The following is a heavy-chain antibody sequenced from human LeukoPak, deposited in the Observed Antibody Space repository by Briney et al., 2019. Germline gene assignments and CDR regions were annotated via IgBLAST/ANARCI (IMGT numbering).Heavy chain of an antibody. CDR1: GGTFSSYA. CDR2: IIPIFGTA. CDR3: ARELHTSDAFDI. D-gene: IGHD5-18*01. V-gene: IGHV1-69*05. Sequence: ASVKVSCKASGGTFSSYAISWVRQAPGQGLEWMGRIIPIFGTANYAQKFQGRVMITTDESTSTAYMELSSLRSEDTAVYYCARELHTSDAFDIWGQVTMVTVSS. J-gene: IGHJ3*02.